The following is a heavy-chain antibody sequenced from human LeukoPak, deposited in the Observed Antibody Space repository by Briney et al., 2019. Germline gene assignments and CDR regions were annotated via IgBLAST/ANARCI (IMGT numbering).Heavy chain of an antibody. CDR2: INHSGST. CDR3: ASGVRGYCSGGSCYRYYYYYGMDV. CDR1: GGSFSSYY. D-gene: IGHD2-15*01. Sequence: SETLSLTCAVYGGSFSSYYWSWIRQSPGKGLEWIGEINHSGSTNYNPSLKSRVTISVDTSKNQFSLKLSSVTAADTAVYYCASGVRGYCSGGSCYRYYYYYGMDVWGQGTTVTVSS. J-gene: IGHJ6*02. V-gene: IGHV4-34*01.